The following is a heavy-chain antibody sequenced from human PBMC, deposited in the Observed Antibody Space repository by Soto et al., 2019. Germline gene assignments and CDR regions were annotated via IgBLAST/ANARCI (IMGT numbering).Heavy chain of an antibody. CDR1: GFTFSDYT. CDR2: IDTTSSDI. CDR3: TRDASTAHKPLHFYYYMDV. D-gene: IGHD2-15*01. Sequence: EEQLVESGGGLIKPGGSLRLSCVVSGFTFSDYTLNWVRQAPGRGLEWVSSIDTTSSDIYYADSVKGRFTISRDNAKNSLYLQMDSLTAADTAVYYCTRDASTAHKPLHFYYYMDVWGKGTTVTVSS. V-gene: IGHV3-21*01. J-gene: IGHJ6*03.